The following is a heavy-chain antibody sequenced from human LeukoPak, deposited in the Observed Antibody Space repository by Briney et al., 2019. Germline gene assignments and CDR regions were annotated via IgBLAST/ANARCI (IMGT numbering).Heavy chain of an antibody. V-gene: IGHV3-21*01. J-gene: IGHJ4*02. CDR1: GFTFSSYS. D-gene: IGHD4-17*01. Sequence: PGGSLRLSCAASGFTFSSYSMNWVRQAPGKGLEWVSSISSSSSYIYYADSVKCRFTISRDNSKNTLYLQMNSLRAEDTAVYFCAKPYNYGVRDVHFDYWGQGTLVAVSS. CDR3: AKPYNYGVRDVHFDY. CDR2: ISSSSSYI.